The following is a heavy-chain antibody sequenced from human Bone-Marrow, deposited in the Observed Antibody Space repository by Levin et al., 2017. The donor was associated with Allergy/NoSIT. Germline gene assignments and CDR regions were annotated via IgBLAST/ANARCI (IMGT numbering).Heavy chain of an antibody. Sequence: SETLSLTCTVSGGSISTTSYYWGWIRQPPGKGLEWIGSIFYGGSTYYNPSLRSRVTISLDTSKNHLSLKLTSVTAADTALYYCARGDYGDYWGHWFDPWGQGTLVTVSS. V-gene: IGHV4-39*07. D-gene: IGHD4-17*01. CDR2: IFYGGST. CDR1: GGSISTTSYY. CDR3: ARGDYGDYWGHWFDP. J-gene: IGHJ5*02.